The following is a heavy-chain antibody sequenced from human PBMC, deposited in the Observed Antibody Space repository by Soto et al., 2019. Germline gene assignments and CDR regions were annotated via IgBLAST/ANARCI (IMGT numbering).Heavy chain of an antibody. Sequence: QVQLQESGPGLVKPSQTLSLTCTVSGGSISSGGYYWSWIRQHPGKGLEWIGYIYYSGSTYYNPSLKRRVTISVDTSKNQFSLKLSSVTAADTAVYYCARVSVVPAAMRIYYYYGMDVWGQGTTVTVSS. V-gene: IGHV4-31*03. D-gene: IGHD2-2*01. J-gene: IGHJ6*02. CDR2: IYYSGST. CDR1: GGSISSGGYY. CDR3: ARVSVVPAAMRIYYYYGMDV.